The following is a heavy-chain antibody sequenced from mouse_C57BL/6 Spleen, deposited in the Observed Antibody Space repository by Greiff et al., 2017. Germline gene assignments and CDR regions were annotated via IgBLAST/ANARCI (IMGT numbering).Heavy chain of an antibody. V-gene: IGHV1-52*01. Sequence: QVQLQQPGAELVRPGSSVKLSCKASGYTFTSYWMHWVKQRPIQGLEWIGNIDPSDSETHYNQKFKDKATLTVDKSSSTAYMQLSSLTSQDSAVYYGARGAITTVVGRYFDVWGTGTTVTVSS. CDR3: ARGAITTVVGRYFDV. D-gene: IGHD1-1*01. CDR2: IDPSDSET. J-gene: IGHJ1*03. CDR1: GYTFTSYW.